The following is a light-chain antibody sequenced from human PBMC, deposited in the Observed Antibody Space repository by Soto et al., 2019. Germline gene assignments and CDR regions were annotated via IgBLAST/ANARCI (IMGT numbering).Light chain of an antibody. V-gene: IGKV1-5*03. CDR1: QTISSW. CDR3: QHYNSYSEA. CDR2: KAS. Sequence: SPSTLSGSVGDRVTITCRASQTISSWLAWYQQKPGKAPKLLIYKASTLKSGVPSRFSGSGSGTEFTLTISSLQPDDFATYYCQHYNSYSEAFGQGTKVDIK. J-gene: IGKJ1*01.